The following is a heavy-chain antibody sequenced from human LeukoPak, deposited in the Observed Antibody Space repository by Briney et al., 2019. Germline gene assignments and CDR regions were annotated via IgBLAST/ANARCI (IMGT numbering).Heavy chain of an antibody. Sequence: GGSLRLSCAASGFTFSSYAMSWVRQAPGKGLEWVSAISGSGSNTYYAASVKGRFNISRDNAKNSLYLQRNSLRAEDTAVYYGGRASGYYYYYMYVWGKGTTVTVSS. J-gene: IGHJ6*03. CDR2: ISGSGSNT. CDR1: GFTFSSYA. D-gene: IGHD2-15*01. CDR3: GRASGYYYYYMYV. V-gene: IGHV3-23*01.